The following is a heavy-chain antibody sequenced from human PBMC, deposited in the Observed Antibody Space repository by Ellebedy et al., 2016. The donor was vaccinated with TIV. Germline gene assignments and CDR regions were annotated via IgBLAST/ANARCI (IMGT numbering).Heavy chain of an antibody. D-gene: IGHD3-10*01. V-gene: IGHV4-39*06. Sequence: MPSETLSLTCTVSGGSISSSSYYWGWIRQPPGKGLEWIGNIYYGGSTHYNPSLKSRVTISVDTSKRQFTLTPSTVTAAHTDVYYCARDGTVRGVTPPDHWGQGTLVTVSS. J-gene: IGHJ5*02. CDR2: IYYGGST. CDR1: GGSISSSSYY. CDR3: ARDGTVRGVTPPDH.